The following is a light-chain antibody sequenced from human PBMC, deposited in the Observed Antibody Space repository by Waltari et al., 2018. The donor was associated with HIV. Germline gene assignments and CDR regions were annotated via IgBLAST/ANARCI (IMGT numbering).Light chain of an antibody. CDR2: DVN. J-gene: IGLJ2*01. CDR3: CSYAGNYTLV. V-gene: IGLV2-11*01. CDR1: GGYNY. Sequence: GGYNYVSWYQQHPGKAPKLMIYDVNKRPSGVPDRFSGSKSSNTASLTISGLQAEDEADYYCCSYAGNYTLVFGGGTKLTVL.